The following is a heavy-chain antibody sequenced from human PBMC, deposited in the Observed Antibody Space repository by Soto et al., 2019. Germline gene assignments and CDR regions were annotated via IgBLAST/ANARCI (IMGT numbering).Heavy chain of an antibody. CDR2: IIPISETT. CDR3: ARALLSHSYDSGGYDSYFHAMDV. CDR1: GGTFSSLD. J-gene: IGHJ6*02. Sequence: QVQLVQSGAEVKKPGSSVKVSCKASGGTFSSLDINWVRQAPGQGLEWMGGIIPISETTNYAQIFQGRVSIVADKSMSTAYMELSRLRSEDTAVYYCARALLSHSYDSGGYDSYFHAMDVWGQGTPVTVSS. D-gene: IGHD3-22*01. V-gene: IGHV1-69*06.